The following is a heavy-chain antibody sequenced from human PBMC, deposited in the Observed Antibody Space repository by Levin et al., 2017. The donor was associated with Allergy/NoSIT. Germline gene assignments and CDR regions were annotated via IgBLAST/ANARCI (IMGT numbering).Heavy chain of an antibody. V-gene: IGHV3-23*01. CDR1: GFTFSSYA. D-gene: IGHD3-22*01. CDR3: AKGWGGSSYSPVDY. CDR2: ISGGASST. J-gene: IGHJ4*02. Sequence: GGSLRLSCAASGFTFSSYAMGWVRQAPGKGLEWVSVISGGASSTFYADAVKGRFTISRDDSKNTLYLQMNSLGADDTAVYYCAKGWGGSSYSPVDYWGQGILLTVSS.